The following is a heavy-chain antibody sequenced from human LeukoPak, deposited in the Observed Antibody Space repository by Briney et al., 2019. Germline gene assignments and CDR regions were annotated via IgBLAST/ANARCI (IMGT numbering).Heavy chain of an antibody. CDR3: AKADIVVVPAAPI. J-gene: IGHJ6*02. Sequence: GRSLRLFCAVSGFTFSSYGMHWVRQAPGKGLEWVAIIWYDGSNKYYADSVKGRFTISRDNSKSTLYLQMNSLRAEDTAVYYCAKADIVVVPAAPIWGQGTTVTVSS. V-gene: IGHV3-33*06. CDR1: GFTFSSYG. CDR2: IWYDGSNK. D-gene: IGHD2-2*01.